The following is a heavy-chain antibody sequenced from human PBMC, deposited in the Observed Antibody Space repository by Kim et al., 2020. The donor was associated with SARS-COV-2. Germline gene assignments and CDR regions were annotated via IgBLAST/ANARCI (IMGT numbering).Heavy chain of an antibody. CDR1: GLTIANVW. J-gene: IGHJ6*02. CDR2: IKSRIDDGPT. Sequence: RGSLRLSCAASGLTIANVWMSWVRQAPGKGLEWVGRIKSRIDDGPTDYSAPVKGRFTISRDESKNTLYLQMNSLKAEDTALYYCTTVRRFGDYYRYAAMDVWGQGTTVTVSS. V-gene: IGHV3-15*01. D-gene: IGHD3-10*01. CDR3: TTVRRFGDYYRYAAMDV.